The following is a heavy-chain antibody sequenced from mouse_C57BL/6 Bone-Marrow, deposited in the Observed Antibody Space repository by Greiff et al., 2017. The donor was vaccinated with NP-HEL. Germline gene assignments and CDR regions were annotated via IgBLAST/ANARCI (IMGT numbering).Heavy chain of an antibody. CDR2: IDPENGDT. J-gene: IGHJ4*01. Sequence: DVQLQESGAELVRPGASVKLSCTASGFNIKDDYMHWVKQRPEQGLEWIGWIDPENGDTEYASKFQGKATITADTSSNTAYLQLSSLTSEDTAVYYCTCLCRRGFYAMDYWGQGTSVTVSS. V-gene: IGHV14-4*01. D-gene: IGHD2-3*01. CDR1: GFNIKDDY. CDR3: TCLCRRGFYAMDY.